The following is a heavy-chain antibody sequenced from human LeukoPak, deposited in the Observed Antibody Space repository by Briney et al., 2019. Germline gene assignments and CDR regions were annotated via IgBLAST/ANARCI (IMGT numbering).Heavy chain of an antibody. CDR3: ARETRGVPYYFDY. CDR2: IHYSGST. J-gene: IGHJ4*02. V-gene: IGHV4-59*01. D-gene: IGHD3-10*01. Sequence: SETLSLTCTVSGGSISSYYWSWIRQPPGKGLAWIGYIHYSGSTNYNPSLKSRVTISVDTSKNQFSLKLSSVTAADTAVYYCARETRGVPYYFDYWGQGTLVTVSS. CDR1: GGSISSYY.